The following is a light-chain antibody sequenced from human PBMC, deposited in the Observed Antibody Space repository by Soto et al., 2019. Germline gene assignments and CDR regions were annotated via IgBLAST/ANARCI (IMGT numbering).Light chain of an antibody. Sequence: EIVMTQSPATLSVSPGERATLSCRASQSVSSNLAWYQQKPGQAPRLLIYGASTRATGIPARFSGSGSGTDFTLTISSLQPEDVATYYCQKYYSALWTFGQGTKVDIK. CDR2: GAS. V-gene: IGKV3-15*01. CDR1: QSVSSN. J-gene: IGKJ1*01. CDR3: QKYYSALWT.